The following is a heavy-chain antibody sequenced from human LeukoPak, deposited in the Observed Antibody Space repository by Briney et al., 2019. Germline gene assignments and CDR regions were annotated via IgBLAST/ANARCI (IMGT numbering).Heavy chain of an antibody. CDR2: INPAGSET. CDR3: ARFGYVAAVDV. J-gene: IGHJ4*02. Sequence: GGSLRLSCAASGFSFSANWMTWVRHAPGTGQEWVANINPAGSETYYVDPVKGRFSISRDNAKNLVYLQMTSLRAEDTAVYHCARFGYVAAVDVWGQGTPVTVSS. CDR1: GFSFSANW. D-gene: IGHD2-15*01. V-gene: IGHV3-7*01.